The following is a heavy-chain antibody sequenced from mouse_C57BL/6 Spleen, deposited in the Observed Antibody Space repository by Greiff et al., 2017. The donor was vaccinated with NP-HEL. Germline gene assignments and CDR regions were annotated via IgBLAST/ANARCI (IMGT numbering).Heavy chain of an antibody. Sequence: EVKLQESGAELVRPGASVKLSCTASGFNIKDDYMHWVKQRPEQGLEWIGWIDPENGDTEYASKFQGKATITADTSSNTAYLQLSSLTSEDTAVYYCTTEPTTVRGYWGQGTTLTVSS. CDR2: IDPENGDT. J-gene: IGHJ2*01. D-gene: IGHD1-1*01. V-gene: IGHV14-4*01. CDR1: GFNIKDDY. CDR3: TTEPTTVRGY.